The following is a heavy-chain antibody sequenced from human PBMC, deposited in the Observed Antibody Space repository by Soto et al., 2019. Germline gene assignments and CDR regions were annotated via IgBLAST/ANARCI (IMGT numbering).Heavy chain of an antibody. Sequence: GGSLRLSCAASGFTFSSYAMSWVRQAPGKGLEWVAVISYDGGNKYYGDSVRGRFTISRDNSNNTLYLEMKSLRVEDTAVYYCAKVRFGRGILSNTLAVWGQGTTVAVSS. J-gene: IGHJ6*02. V-gene: IGHV3-30*18. CDR2: ISYDGGNK. CDR3: AKVRFGRGILSNTLAV. CDR1: GFTFSSYA. D-gene: IGHD3-16*01.